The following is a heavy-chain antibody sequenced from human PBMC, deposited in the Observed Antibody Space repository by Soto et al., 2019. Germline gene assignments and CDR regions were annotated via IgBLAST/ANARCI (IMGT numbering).Heavy chain of an antibody. Sequence: PGGSLRLSCTASGFTFRNYAMIWVRQAPGKGLQWVSGISDRAAVIFHADSVRGRFTISRDNSKDTWYLPMNSLRAEDTALYYCAKCVNYDMLTGQELFDPWARGTWDTGSS. CDR3: AKCVNYDMLTGQELFDP. CDR1: GFTFRNYA. V-gene: IGHV3-23*01. D-gene: IGHD3-9*01. J-gene: IGHJ5*02. CDR2: ISDRAAVI.